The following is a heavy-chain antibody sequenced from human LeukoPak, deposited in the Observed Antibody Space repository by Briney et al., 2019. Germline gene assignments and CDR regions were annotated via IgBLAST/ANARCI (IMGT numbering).Heavy chain of an antibody. Sequence: PGRSLRLSCAASGFTFSSYGMHWVRQAPGKGLEWVAVISYDGSNKYYADSVKGRFTISRDNSKDTLYLQMNSLRAEDTAVYYCAKEGNYDSSGFQGYWGQGTLVTVSS. V-gene: IGHV3-30*18. CDR2: ISYDGSNK. J-gene: IGHJ4*02. D-gene: IGHD3-22*01. CDR3: AKEGNYDSSGFQGY. CDR1: GFTFSSYG.